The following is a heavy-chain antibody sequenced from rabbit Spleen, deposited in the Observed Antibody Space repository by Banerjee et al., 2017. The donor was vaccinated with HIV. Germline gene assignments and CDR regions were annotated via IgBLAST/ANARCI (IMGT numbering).Heavy chain of an antibody. D-gene: IGHD1-1*01. J-gene: IGHJ4*01. Sequence: QEQLEESGGDLVKPEGSLTLTCTVSGFSLGSSYWISWVRQAPGKGLEWIACIYAGSRRTTSYASWAKGRFTISKTSSTTVTLQMTSLTAADTATYFCARDLVAVIGWNFDLWGPGTLVTVS. CDR3: ARDLVAVIGWNFDL. V-gene: IGHV1S45*01. CDR1: GFSLGSSYW. CDR2: IYAGSRRTT.